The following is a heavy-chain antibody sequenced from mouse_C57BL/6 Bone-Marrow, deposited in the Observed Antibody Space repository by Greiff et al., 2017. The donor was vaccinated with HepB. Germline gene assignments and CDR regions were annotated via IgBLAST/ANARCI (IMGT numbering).Heavy chain of an antibody. J-gene: IGHJ4*01. V-gene: IGHV1-64*01. CDR3: ARELRDAMDY. CDR2: IHPNSGST. Sequence: QVQLQQPGAELVKPGASVKLSCKASGYTFTSYWMHRVKQRPGQGLEWIGMIHPNSGSTNYNEKFKSKATLTVDKSSSTAYMQLSSLTSEDSAVYYCARELRDAMDYWGQGTSVTVSS. D-gene: IGHD2-12*01. CDR1: GYTFTSYW.